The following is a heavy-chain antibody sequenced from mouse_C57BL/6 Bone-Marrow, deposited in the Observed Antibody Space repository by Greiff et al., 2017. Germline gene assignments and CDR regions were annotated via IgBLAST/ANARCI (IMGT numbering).Heavy chain of an antibody. CDR2: INPNNGGT. Sequence: EVQLQQSGPELVKPGASVKISCKASGYTFTDYYMNWVKQSHGKSLEWIGDINPNNGGTSYNQKFKGKATLTVDKSSSTAYMELRSLTSEDSAVYYCARGFYYYYAMDYWGQGTSVTVSS. V-gene: IGHV1-26*01. J-gene: IGHJ4*01. CDR1: GYTFTDYY. D-gene: IGHD2-1*01. CDR3: ARGFYYYYAMDY.